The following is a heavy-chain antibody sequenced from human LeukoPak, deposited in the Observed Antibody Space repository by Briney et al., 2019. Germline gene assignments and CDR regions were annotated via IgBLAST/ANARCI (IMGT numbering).Heavy chain of an antibody. D-gene: IGHD3-22*01. Sequence: GESLQISCKGSGYNFTSYWIGWVRRVPGKGLEGMGIIYPGASHTRYTPSFQGQVTISADKSISPAYLQWSSLKASYTAMYYCARGGGYYYDSSGPWAFDIWGQGTMVTVSS. CDR1: GYNFTSYW. J-gene: IGHJ3*02. CDR3: ARGGGYYYDSSGPWAFDI. V-gene: IGHV5-51*01. CDR2: IYPGASHT.